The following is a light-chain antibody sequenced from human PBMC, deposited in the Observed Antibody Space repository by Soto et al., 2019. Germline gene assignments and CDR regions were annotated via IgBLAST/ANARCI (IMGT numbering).Light chain of an antibody. J-gene: IGKJ1*01. V-gene: IGKV1-6*01. CDR1: QGIRNE. CDR2: AAS. CDR3: LQDYTYPWT. Sequence: AIQMTQSPSSLSASVGDRVTITCRASQGIRNELGWYQQKPGKAPKLLIYAASSLDTGVPSRFSGSGSGTDFSLTISSLQPEDFATYYCLQDYTYPWTFGQGTKVEIK.